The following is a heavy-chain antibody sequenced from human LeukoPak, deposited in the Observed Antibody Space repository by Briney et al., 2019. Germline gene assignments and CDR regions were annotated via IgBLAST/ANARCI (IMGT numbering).Heavy chain of an antibody. V-gene: IGHV1-8*02. CDR3: AKGRNDLQWGVSNGY. D-gene: IGHD3-10*01. CDR1: GYTFTSYG. J-gene: IGHJ4*02. CDR2: MNPNSGNT. Sequence: ASVKVSCKASGYTFTSYGTNWVRQATGQGLEWMGWMNPNSGNTGYAQKFQGRVTMTRNTSISTAYMELSSLRSEDTAVYYCAKGRNDLQWGVSNGYWGQGTLVTVSS.